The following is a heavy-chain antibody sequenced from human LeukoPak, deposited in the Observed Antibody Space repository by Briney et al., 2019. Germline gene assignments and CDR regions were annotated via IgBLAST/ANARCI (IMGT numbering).Heavy chain of an antibody. J-gene: IGHJ4*02. CDR2: ISSSGSTI. Sequence: GGSLRLSCAASGFTFSSYEMNWVRQAPGKGLEWVSYISSSGSTIYYAGSVKGRFTISRDNAKNSLYLQMNSLRAEDTAVYYCARDLWGAGFDYWGQGTLVTVSS. D-gene: IGHD2/OR15-2a*01. CDR3: ARDLWGAGFDY. V-gene: IGHV3-48*03. CDR1: GFTFSSYE.